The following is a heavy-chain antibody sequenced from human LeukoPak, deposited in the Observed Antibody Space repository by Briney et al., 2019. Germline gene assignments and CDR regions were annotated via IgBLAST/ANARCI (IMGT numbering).Heavy chain of an antibody. J-gene: IGHJ4*02. V-gene: IGHV3-53*01. CDR3: AAFGGDSFDY. CDR1: GFTFSSYA. Sequence: PGGSLRLSCAASGFTFSSYAMSWVRQAPGKGLEWVSVIYSGGNTYYADSVKGRFTISRDNSKNTLYLQMNSLRAEDTAVYYCAAFGGDSFDYWGQGTLVAVSS. CDR2: IYSGGNT. D-gene: IGHD2-21*01.